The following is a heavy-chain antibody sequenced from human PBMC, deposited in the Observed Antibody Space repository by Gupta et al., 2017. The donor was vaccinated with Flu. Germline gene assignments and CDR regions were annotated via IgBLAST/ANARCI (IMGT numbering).Heavy chain of an antibody. V-gene: IGHV3-30*18. CDR3: AKDKSYGSVLED. J-gene: IGHJ4*02. Sequence: QVELVKSGGGVVQPGRSLSISCTASGFTFSKYGMHWVRQAPGKELEWVAIISYHGTNKNYGDSVKGRFNISRDNSKNTVYLQMNSLRGEDTAVYYCAKDKSYGSVLEDWGQGTLVTVSS. CDR2: ISYHGTNK. CDR1: GFTFSKYG. D-gene: IGHD3-10*01.